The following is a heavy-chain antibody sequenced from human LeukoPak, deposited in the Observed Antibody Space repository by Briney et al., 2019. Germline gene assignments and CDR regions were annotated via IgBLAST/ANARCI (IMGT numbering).Heavy chain of an antibody. V-gene: IGHV3-66*02. CDR1: GFTVSNNH. D-gene: IGHD6-13*01. CDR3: PPAGSFRKY. Sequence: PGGSLRLSCAVSGFTVSNNHIYWVRQAPGKGLEWVSVIYEGGSIYYADSVKGRFTISRDKSKNTVYLQMHSQRVEDTALYYCPPAGSFRKYGGQEPLVTVS. J-gene: IGHJ4*02. CDR2: IYEGGSI.